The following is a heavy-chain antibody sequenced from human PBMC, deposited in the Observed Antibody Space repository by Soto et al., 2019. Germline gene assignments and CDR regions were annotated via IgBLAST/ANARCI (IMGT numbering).Heavy chain of an antibody. CDR3: ARPSRGAWGNYYYYYYMDV. V-gene: IGHV4-39*01. D-gene: IGHD3-10*01. CDR2: IYYSGST. Sequence: PSETLPLPCTVSGGSISSSSYYWGWIRQPPGKGLEWIGSIYYSGSTYYNPSLKSRVTISVDTSKNQFSLMLSSVTAADTAVYYCARPSRGAWGNYYYYYYMDVWGKGTTVTVSS. CDR1: GGSISSSSYY. J-gene: IGHJ6*03.